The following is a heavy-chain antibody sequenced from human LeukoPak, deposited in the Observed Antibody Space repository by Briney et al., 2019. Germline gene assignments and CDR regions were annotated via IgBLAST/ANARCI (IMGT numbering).Heavy chain of an antibody. CDR3: ARALYDSSLRATWFDP. CDR1: GGSISSGSYY. Sequence: SQTLSLTCTVSGGSISSGSYYWCWIRQPAGKGLEWIGRIYTSGSTNYNPSLKSRVTISVDTSKNQFSLKLSSVTAAYTAVYYCARALYDSSLRATWFDPWGQGTLVTVSP. V-gene: IGHV4-61*02. D-gene: IGHD3-22*01. J-gene: IGHJ5*02. CDR2: IYTSGST.